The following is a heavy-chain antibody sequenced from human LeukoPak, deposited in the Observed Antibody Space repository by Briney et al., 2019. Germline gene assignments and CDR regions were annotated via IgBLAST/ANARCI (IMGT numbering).Heavy chain of an antibody. D-gene: IGHD2-15*01. J-gene: IGHJ4*02. V-gene: IGHV4-34*01. CDR2: INHSGST. CDR1: GGSFSGYY. Sequence: PSETLSLTCAVYGGSFSGYYWSWIRQPPGKGLEWIGEINHSGSTNYNPSLKSRVTISVDTSKNQFSLKLSSVTAADTAVYYCARSVAATWARYYFDYWGQGTLVTVSS. CDR3: ARSVAATWARYYFDY.